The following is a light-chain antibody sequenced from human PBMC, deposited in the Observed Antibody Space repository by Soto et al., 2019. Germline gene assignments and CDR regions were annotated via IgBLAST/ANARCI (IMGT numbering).Light chain of an antibody. V-gene: IGKV1-39*01. J-gene: IGKJ2*01. Sequence: DIQMTQSPSSLSASVGDRVTITCRASQSISSYLNWYQQKPGKAPKLLIYAASSLQSGVPSRFSGSGSGTDFTITISSLQPDDFATYYCQQSYSPYTFGQGTKLEIK. CDR3: QQSYSPYT. CDR2: AAS. CDR1: QSISSY.